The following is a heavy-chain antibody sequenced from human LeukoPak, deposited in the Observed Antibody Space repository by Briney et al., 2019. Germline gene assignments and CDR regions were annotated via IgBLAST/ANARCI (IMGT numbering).Heavy chain of an antibody. D-gene: IGHD3-16*01. V-gene: IGHV4-59*01. CDR1: GDSISSYY. Sequence: SETLSLTCTVSGDSISSYYWSSIRQPPGKGLEWSGYIYDSGKTNYNASLISRLNISVDTSKNQFSLRLTSVAPADTAVYCCARGGGTLDYWGQRTLVTVSS. J-gene: IGHJ4*02. CDR2: IYDSGKT. CDR3: ARGGGTLDY.